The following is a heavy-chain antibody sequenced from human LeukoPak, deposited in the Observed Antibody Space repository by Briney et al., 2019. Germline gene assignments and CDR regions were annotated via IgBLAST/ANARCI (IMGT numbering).Heavy chain of an antibody. CDR1: GGSLSGYY. V-gene: IGHV4-34*01. CDR3: ARLRKDYDSSGYYWARYNWFDP. CDR2: INHLGST. Sequence: SETLSLTCAVYGGSLSGYYWSWIRHPPGKGLECSGEINHLGSTNYTPSLQRRVTISVDTSKNQFSLKLSSVTAADTAVYYCARLRKDYDSSGYYWARYNWFDPWGQGTLVTVSS. J-gene: IGHJ5*02. D-gene: IGHD3-22*01.